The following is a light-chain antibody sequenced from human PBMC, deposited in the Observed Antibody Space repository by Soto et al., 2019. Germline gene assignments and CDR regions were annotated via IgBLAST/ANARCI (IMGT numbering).Light chain of an antibody. Sequence: EILMTQSPATLSVSPGERATLSCRASQSVSSNLAWYQHKPGQAPRLLIYGASTRATGIAARFSGSGSGTEFTLTITSLQSEDLAVYYCQQYDNWPPITFGQGTRLEIK. J-gene: IGKJ5*01. CDR3: QQYDNWPPIT. CDR1: QSVSSN. V-gene: IGKV3-15*01. CDR2: GAS.